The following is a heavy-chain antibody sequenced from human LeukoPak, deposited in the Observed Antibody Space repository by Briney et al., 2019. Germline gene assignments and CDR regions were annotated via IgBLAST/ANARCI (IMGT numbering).Heavy chain of an antibody. CDR2: IRADGATT. CDR3: ARDNTGSYEY. D-gene: IGHD1-26*01. J-gene: IGHJ4*02. Sequence: GGSLRLSCAASGFTFGAYDMHWVRQAPGKGREWGSLIRADGATTRYTESVKGRFTISRDNSKDSLYLQMNSLRTEDTALYYCARDNTGSYEYWGQGTLVTVSP. V-gene: IGHV3-43*02. CDR1: GFTFGAYD.